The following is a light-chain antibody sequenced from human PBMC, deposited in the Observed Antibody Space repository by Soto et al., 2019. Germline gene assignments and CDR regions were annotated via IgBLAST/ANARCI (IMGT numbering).Light chain of an antibody. CDR1: QSFRGL. CDR2: DTS. V-gene: IGKV3-15*01. J-gene: IGKJ5*01. CDR3: QQYNNWPPIT. Sequence: EVVLTQSPVTLSLSPGERATLSCRASQSFRGLLAWYQQKLGQAPRLLIYDTSTRATGIPARFSGSGSGTEFTLTISSLQSEDFAVYYCQQYNNWPPITFGQGTRLEIK.